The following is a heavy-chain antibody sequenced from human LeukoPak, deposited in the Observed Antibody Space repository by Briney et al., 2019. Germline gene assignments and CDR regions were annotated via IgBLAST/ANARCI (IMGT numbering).Heavy chain of an antibody. D-gene: IGHD4-11*01. CDR3: ARARVHSFDY. Sequence: GGSLRLSCAASGFTFSSYAMSWVRHAPGKGLEWVSGINWNGGSTGYADSVKGRFTISRDNAKNSLYLQMNSLRAEDTALYYCARARVHSFDYWGQGTLVTVSS. J-gene: IGHJ4*02. V-gene: IGHV3-20*04. CDR2: INWNGGST. CDR1: GFTFSSYA.